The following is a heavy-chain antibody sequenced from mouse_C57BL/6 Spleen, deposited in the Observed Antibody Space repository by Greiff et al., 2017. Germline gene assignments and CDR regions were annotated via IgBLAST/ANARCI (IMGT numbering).Heavy chain of an antibody. D-gene: IGHD1-1*01. CDR3: ATYYGSSYDAMDY. CDR1: GYAFSSYW. J-gene: IGHJ4*01. Sequence: VQVVESGAELVKPGASVKISCKASGYAFSSYWMNWVKQRPGKGLEWIGQIYPGDGDTNYNGKFKGKATLTADKSSSTAYMQLSSLTSEDSAVYFCATYYGSSYDAMDYWGQGTSVTVSS. V-gene: IGHV1-80*01. CDR2: IYPGDGDT.